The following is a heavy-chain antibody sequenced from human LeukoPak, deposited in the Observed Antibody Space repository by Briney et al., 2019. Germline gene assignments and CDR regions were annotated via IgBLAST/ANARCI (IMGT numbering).Heavy chain of an antibody. D-gene: IGHD2-21*02. Sequence: GESLQTSCKGSGYSFISYWIGWVRQLPGKGLEWMGIMFPGDSDTRYSPSFQGQVTISADKSISTAYLQWSSLKASDSAIYYCARNFEYCGGDCYDYWGQGTLVTVSS. CDR3: ARNFEYCGGDCYDY. J-gene: IGHJ4*02. CDR1: GYSFISYW. CDR2: MFPGDSDT. V-gene: IGHV5-51*01.